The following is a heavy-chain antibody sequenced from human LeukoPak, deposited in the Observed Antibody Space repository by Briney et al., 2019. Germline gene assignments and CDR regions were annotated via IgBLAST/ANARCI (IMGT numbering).Heavy chain of an antibody. Sequence: GGSLRLSCAASGFTFSSYAMSWVRQAPGKGLEWVSAISGSGGSTYYADSVKGRFTISRANSKNTLYLQMNSLRAEDTAVYYCAKGGGYDYDAFDIWGQGTMVTVSS. D-gene: IGHD5-12*01. CDR2: ISGSGGST. CDR3: AKGGGYDYDAFDI. V-gene: IGHV3-23*01. CDR1: GFTFSSYA. J-gene: IGHJ3*02.